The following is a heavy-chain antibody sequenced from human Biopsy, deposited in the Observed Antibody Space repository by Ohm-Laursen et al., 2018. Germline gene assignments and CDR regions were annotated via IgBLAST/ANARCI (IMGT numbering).Heavy chain of an antibody. V-gene: IGHV4-4*08. D-gene: IGHD5-12*01. CDR2: IWSSGTT. CDR3: ARLGSGDYFPTFFDF. J-gene: IGHJ4*02. CDR1: GESFNGYY. Sequence: PSDTLSLTWAVYGESFNGYYWNWIRQSPGKGLEWIGYIWSSGTTDYNPSLQSRVSMSLELSTDQFSLKLSSVTAADTAVYYCARLGSGDYFPTFFDFWGQGALVTVSS.